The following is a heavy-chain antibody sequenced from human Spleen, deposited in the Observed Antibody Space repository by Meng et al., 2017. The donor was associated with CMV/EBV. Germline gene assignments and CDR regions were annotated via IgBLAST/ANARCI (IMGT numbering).Heavy chain of an antibody. CDR1: GYSISSGYY. D-gene: IGHD2-2*01. V-gene: IGHV4-38-2*02. Sequence: SETLSLTCTVSGYSISSGYYWGWIRQPPGKGLEWIGSIYHSGSTNYNPSLKSRVTISVDTSKNQFSLKLSSVTAADTAVYYCARYQVRNYYYYGMDVWGQGTTVTVSS. J-gene: IGHJ6*02. CDR3: ARYQVRNYYYYGMDV. CDR2: IYHSGST.